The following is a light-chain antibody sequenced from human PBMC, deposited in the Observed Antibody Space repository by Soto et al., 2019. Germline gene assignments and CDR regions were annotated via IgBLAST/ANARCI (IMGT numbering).Light chain of an antibody. CDR2: ADD. Sequence: NFMLTQPHSVSESPGKTVTISCTGSSGCIASNYVQWYQQRPGSAPTTVIYADDQRPSGVPDRFSGSIDSSSNSASLTISGLRTEDEADYYCQSYDSSNVVFGGGTQLTVL. CDR3: QSYDSSNVV. J-gene: IGLJ2*01. CDR1: SGCIASNY. V-gene: IGLV6-57*02.